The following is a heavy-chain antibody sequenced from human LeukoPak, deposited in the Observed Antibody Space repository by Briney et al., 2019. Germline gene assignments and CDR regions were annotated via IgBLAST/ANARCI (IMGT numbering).Heavy chain of an antibody. Sequence: ASETLSLTCTVYGGSISSYYWSWIRQPPGKGLEWIGYIYYSGSTNYNPSLKSRVTISVDTSKNQFSLKLSSVTAADTAVYYCARQIVVVVAATNCWYFDYWGQGTLVTVSS. D-gene: IGHD2-15*01. CDR2: IYYSGST. J-gene: IGHJ4*02. CDR1: GGSISSYY. CDR3: ARQIVVVVAATNCWYFDY. V-gene: IGHV4-59*01.